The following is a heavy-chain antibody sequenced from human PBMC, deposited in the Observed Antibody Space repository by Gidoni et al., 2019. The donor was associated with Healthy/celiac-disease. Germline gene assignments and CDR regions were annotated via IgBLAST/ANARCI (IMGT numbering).Heavy chain of an antibody. J-gene: IGHJ4*02. CDR2: ISSSSSYI. V-gene: IGHV3-21*01. CDR3: ASITMVRGVRVGSDY. Sequence: EVQLVESGGGLVKPGGSLRLSCAASGFTFSSYSMNWVRQAPGKGLEWVSSISSSSSYIYYADSVKGRFTISRDNAKNSLYLQMNSLRAEDTAVYYCASITMVRGVRVGSDYWGQGTLVTVSS. D-gene: IGHD3-10*01. CDR1: GFTFSSYS.